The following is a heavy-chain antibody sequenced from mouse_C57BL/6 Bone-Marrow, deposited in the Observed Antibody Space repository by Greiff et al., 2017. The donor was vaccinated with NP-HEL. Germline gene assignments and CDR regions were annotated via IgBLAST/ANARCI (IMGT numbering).Heavy chain of an antibody. CDR2: IDPETGGT. Sequence: VQLVESGAELVRPGASVTLSCKASGYTFTDYEMHWVKQTPVHGLEWIGAIDPETGGTAYNQKFKGKAILTADKSSSTAYMELRSLTSEDSAVYYCTPLRYYFDYWGQGTTLTVSS. CDR1: GYTFTDYE. D-gene: IGHD2-12*01. V-gene: IGHV1-15*01. CDR3: TPLRYYFDY. J-gene: IGHJ2*01.